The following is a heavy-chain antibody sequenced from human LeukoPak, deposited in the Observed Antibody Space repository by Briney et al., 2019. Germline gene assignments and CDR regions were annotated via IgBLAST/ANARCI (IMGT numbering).Heavy chain of an antibody. D-gene: IGHD5-24*01. Sequence: SETLSLTCNVSGGSISSSNYYWGWIRQPPGKGLEWIGTIYYSGSTYYNPSLKSRVTISVDTSKNQFSLKLSSVTAADTAVYYCARRDQAIDYWGQGTLVTVSS. V-gene: IGHV4-39*01. CDR3: ARRDQAIDY. J-gene: IGHJ4*02. CDR1: GGSISSSNYY. CDR2: IYYSGST.